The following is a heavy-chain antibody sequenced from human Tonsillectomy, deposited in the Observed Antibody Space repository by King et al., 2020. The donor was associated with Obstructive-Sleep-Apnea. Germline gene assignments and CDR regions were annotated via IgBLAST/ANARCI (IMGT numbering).Heavy chain of an antibody. J-gene: IGHJ2*01. D-gene: IGHD2-15*01. V-gene: IGHV3-48*01. CDR2: ISNGGGLM. CDR3: ARDRKDFFTQAASGYFDL. Sequence: VQLVESGGGLIQPGGSLRLSCAASGFTFSSHSMNWVRQAPGKGLEWVSYISNGGGLMFYAASVKGRFTISRDNGKMSLYLQMDSLRAEDTAVYYCARDRKDFFTQAASGYFDLWGRGTLVTVSS. CDR1: GFTFSSHS.